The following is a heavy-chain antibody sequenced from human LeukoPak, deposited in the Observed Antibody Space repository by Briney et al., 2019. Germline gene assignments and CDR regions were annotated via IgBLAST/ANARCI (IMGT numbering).Heavy chain of an antibody. D-gene: IGHD3-16*01. Sequence: GGTLRLSCASSEFTFRSYGLSWVRQAPGKGLEWVSGISGSDGNTYYADSVKGRFTISRDISKNTLYLQMNSLRAEDTAVYYCAKDDDWGRFNHWGQGTLVTVSS. CDR2: ISGSDGNT. CDR3: AKDDDWGRFNH. J-gene: IGHJ1*01. V-gene: IGHV3-23*01. CDR1: EFTFRSYG.